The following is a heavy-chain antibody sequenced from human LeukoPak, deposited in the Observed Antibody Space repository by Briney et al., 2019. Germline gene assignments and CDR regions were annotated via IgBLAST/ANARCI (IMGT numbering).Heavy chain of an antibody. CDR2: ISYDGSNK. D-gene: IGHD3-22*01. CDR1: GFTFSSYG. V-gene: IGHV3-30*03. Sequence: SGGSLRLSCAASGFTFSSYGMHWVRQAPGKGVEGGAVISYDGSNKDYADSVKGRFTISRDNSKNTLYLQMNSLRAEDTAVYYCARQPTYYYDSSGYRLGYWGQGTLVTVSS. J-gene: IGHJ4*02. CDR3: ARQPTYYYDSSGYRLGY.